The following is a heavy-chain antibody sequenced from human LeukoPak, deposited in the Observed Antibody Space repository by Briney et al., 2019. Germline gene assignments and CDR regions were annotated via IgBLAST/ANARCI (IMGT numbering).Heavy chain of an antibody. CDR2: ISYDGSNE. CDR3: ARVRAGYCTSTSCYTGMDV. D-gene: IGHD2-2*01. V-gene: IGHV3-30*03. CDR1: GFTFSSYG. J-gene: IGHJ6*02. Sequence: GRSLRLSCAASGFTFSSYGMHWVRQAPGKGLEWVALISYDGSNEYYADSVRGRFTISRDNSKFTLYMQMNSLRAEDTAVYYCARVRAGYCTSTSCYTGMDVWGQGTTVTVSS.